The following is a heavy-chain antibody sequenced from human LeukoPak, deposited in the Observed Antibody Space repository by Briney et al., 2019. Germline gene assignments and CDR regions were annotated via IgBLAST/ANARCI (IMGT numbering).Heavy chain of an antibody. CDR1: GYTFNGYY. J-gene: IGHJ3*02. V-gene: IGHV1-2*02. Sequence: ASVKVSCKASGYTFNGYYMHWVRQAPGQGLEWMGWINPNRGGTNHAQKFQGRVTMTRDTSISTAYMELSRLTSDDTAAYFCARSFIDYGAMPWALDIWGQGTMVTVSS. D-gene: IGHD4-17*01. CDR2: INPNRGGT. CDR3: ARSFIDYGAMPWALDI.